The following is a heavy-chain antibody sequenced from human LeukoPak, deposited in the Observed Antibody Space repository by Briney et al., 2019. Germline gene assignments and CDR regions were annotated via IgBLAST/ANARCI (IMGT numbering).Heavy chain of an antibody. J-gene: IGHJ6*03. V-gene: IGHV3-23*01. CDR1: GFTFSSYA. D-gene: IGHD6-13*01. CDR3: AKLYSTYQNYYYYYMDV. Sequence: GGSPRLSCAASGFTFSSYAMSWVRQAPGKGLEWVSAITGSGGSTYYADSVKGQFTISRDNSKNTLYLQMNSLRADDTAVYYCAKLYSTYQNYYYYYMDVWGKGTTVTVSS. CDR2: ITGSGGST.